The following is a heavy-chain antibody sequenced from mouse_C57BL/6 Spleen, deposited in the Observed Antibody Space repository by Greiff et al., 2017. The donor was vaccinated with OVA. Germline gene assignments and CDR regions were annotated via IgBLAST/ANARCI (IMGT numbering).Heavy chain of an antibody. V-gene: IGHV1-26*01. CDR3: ARRDYSPAWFAY. D-gene: IGHD2-12*01. Sequence: VQLQQSGPELVKPGASVKISCKASGYTFTDYYMHWVKQSHGTSLEWIGDINPNNGGTSYNQKFKGKATLTVDQSSSTAYMELRSLTSEDSAVYYGARRDYSPAWFAYWGQGTLVTVSA. CDR2: INPNNGGT. CDR1: GYTFTDYY. J-gene: IGHJ3*01.